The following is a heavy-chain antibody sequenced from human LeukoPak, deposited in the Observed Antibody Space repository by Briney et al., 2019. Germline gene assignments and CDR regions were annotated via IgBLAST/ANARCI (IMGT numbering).Heavy chain of an antibody. CDR2: IYYSGST. Sequence: TSEPLSLTCTVAGGSISSYYWSWIRQPPGKGLEWIGYIYYSGSTNDNPSLKSRVTISVDTSKNQFSLKLSSVTAADTAVYYCARHSRLDKSSLSWADYWGQGTLVTVSS. D-gene: IGHD2-2*03. CDR1: GGSISSYY. CDR3: ARHSRLDKSSLSWADY. V-gene: IGHV4-59*08. J-gene: IGHJ4*02.